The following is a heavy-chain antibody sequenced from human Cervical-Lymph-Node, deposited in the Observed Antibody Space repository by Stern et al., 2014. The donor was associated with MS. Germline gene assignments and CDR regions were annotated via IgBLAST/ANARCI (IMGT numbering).Heavy chain of an antibody. CDR3: ARDLIAAAGSEYFDY. D-gene: IGHD6-13*01. CDR2: INPSGGST. J-gene: IGHJ4*02. V-gene: IGHV1-46*01. Sequence: QVQLLQSGAEVKKPGASVKVSCKASGYTFTSYYMHWVRQAPGQGLEWMGIINPSGGSTSYAQKFQGRVTMTRDTSTSTVYMELSSLRSEDTAVYYCARDLIAAAGSEYFDYWGQGTLVTVSS. CDR1: GYTFTSYY.